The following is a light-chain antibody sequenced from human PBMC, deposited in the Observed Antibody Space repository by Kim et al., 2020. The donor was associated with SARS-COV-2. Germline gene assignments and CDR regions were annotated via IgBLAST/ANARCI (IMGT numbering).Light chain of an antibody. J-gene: IGLJ3*02. CDR3: QAWDSSTWV. CDR2: QDS. Sequence: SVSPGQTASLTCSGDKLGDKYACLYQQKPGQSPVLVLYQDSKRPSGIPERFSGSNSGNTATLTISGTQAMDEADYYCQAWDSSTWVFGGGTQLTVL. V-gene: IGLV3-1*01. CDR1: KLGDKY.